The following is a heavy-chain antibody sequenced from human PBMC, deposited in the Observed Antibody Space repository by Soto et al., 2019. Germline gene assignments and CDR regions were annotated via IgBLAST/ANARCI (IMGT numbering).Heavy chain of an antibody. V-gene: IGHV1-46*01. CDR1: GYTFTSYY. CDR3: ARDLIAAATSYYYYYGMDV. J-gene: IGHJ6*02. Sequence: GASVKVSCKASGYTFTSYYMHWVRQAPGQGLEWMGIINPSGGSTSYAQKFQGRVTMTRDTSTSTVYMELSSLRSEDTAVYYCARDLIAAATSYYYYYGMDVWGQGTTVTVSS. D-gene: IGHD6-13*01. CDR2: INPSGGST.